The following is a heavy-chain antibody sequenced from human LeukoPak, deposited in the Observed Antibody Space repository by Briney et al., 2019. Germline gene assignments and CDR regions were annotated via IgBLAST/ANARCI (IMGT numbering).Heavy chain of an antibody. CDR3: ERDFI. CDR2: ISSSGSTI. Sequence: GGSLSLSCAASGFTFSSFEMNWVRQAPGKGLEWVSYISSSGSTIYYADSVKGRFTISRDNAKSSLYLQMNSLRAEDTAIYYCERDFIWGQGTPVTVSS. CDR1: GFTFSSFE. J-gene: IGHJ4*02. V-gene: IGHV3-48*03. D-gene: IGHD3-10*01.